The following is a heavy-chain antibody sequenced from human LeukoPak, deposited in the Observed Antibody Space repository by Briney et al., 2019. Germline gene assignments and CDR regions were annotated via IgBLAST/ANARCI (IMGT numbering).Heavy chain of an antibody. V-gene: IGHV1-46*01. CDR3: AREGTPYGGYIAGSDY. J-gene: IGHJ4*02. CDR2: INPSGGST. D-gene: IGHD5-12*01. CDR1: GYTFTSYY. Sequence: ASVKASCKATGYTFTSYYMHWVRQAPGQGLEWMGIINPSGGSTSYPQKFQGRVTMTRDTSTSTVYMELSSLRSEDTAVYFCAREGTPYGGYIAGSDYWGQGTLVTVSS.